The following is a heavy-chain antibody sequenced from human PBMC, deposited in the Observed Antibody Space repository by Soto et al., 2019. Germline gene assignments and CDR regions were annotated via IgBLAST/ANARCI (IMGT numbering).Heavy chain of an antibody. CDR3: ARVLGIVGAPGDE. Sequence: ASVKVSCKASGYTFTSYAMYWVRQAPGQRLEWMGWINAGNGNTKYSQKFQGRVTITRDTSASTAYMELSSLRSEDTAVYYCARVLGIVGAPGDEWGQGTLVTVSS. CDR2: INAGNGNT. J-gene: IGHJ4*02. D-gene: IGHD1-26*01. V-gene: IGHV1-3*01. CDR1: GYTFTSYA.